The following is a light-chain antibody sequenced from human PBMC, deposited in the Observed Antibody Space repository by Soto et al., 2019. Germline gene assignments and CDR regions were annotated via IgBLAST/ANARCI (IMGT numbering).Light chain of an antibody. Sequence: EIVLTQSPGSLSFSPGDRATLSCRASQSVSNNFLAWYQQKPGQAPRLLIHAASSRATAIPDRFSGSGSGTDFTLTISRLEPEDFAVYYCQHYGNSPWTFGQGTNVEV. CDR2: AAS. CDR1: QSVSNNF. CDR3: QHYGNSPWT. V-gene: IGKV3-20*01. J-gene: IGKJ1*01.